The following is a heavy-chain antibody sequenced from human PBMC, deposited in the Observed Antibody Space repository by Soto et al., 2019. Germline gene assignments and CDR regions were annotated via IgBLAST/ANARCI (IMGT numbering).Heavy chain of an antibody. D-gene: IGHD6-25*01. J-gene: IGHJ6*02. V-gene: IGHV4-59*01. CDR2: IYYSGST. CDR1: GGSISSYY. CDR3: ARVTSSGWISGMDV. Sequence: QVQLQESGPGLVKPSETLSLTCTVSGGSISSYYWSWIRQPPGKGLEWIGYIYYSGSTNYNPSLQSRVTIAVDPSKHQVSLKLSSVTAADTAVYYCARVTSSGWISGMDVWGQGTTVTVSS.